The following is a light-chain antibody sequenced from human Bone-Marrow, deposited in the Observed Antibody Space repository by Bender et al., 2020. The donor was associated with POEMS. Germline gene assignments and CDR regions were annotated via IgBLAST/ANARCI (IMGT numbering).Light chain of an antibody. CDR2: DVS. CDR3: CSYAGSYGFDV. V-gene: IGLV2-11*01. J-gene: IGLJ1*01. Sequence: QSTLTQPRSVSGSPGQSVTISCTGTSRDVGGDNYVSWYQHPPGKAPKVLIYDVSTRPSGVPNRFSGSKSGNTASLTISGLQAWDEADYYCCSYAGSYGFDVFGAGTKVTVL. CDR1: SRDVGGDNY.